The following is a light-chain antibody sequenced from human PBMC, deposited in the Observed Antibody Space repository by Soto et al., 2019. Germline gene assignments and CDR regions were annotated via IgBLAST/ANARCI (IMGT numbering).Light chain of an antibody. V-gene: IGKV1D-12*01. Sequence: IQMTQSPSSESASEGVRATITCRASQGISTWLAWYQQKPGKAPNLLIYDPSSLQSGVPSRFSGRGSGTDFTLTISNLQPEDFATYYCQQDNSFPLTFGQGTRVDI. CDR2: DPS. CDR1: QGISTW. J-gene: IGKJ5*01. CDR3: QQDNSFPLT.